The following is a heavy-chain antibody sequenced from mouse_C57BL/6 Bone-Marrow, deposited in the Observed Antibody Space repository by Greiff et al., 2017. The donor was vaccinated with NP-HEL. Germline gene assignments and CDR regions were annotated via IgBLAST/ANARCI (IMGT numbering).Heavy chain of an antibody. CDR2: IRNKANGYTT. CDR1: GFTFTDYY. Sequence: DVMLVESGGGLVQPGGSLSLSCAASGFTFTDYYMSWVRQPPGKALEWLGFIRNKANGYTTEYSASVKGRFTISRDNSQSILYLQMNALRAEDSATYYCARGGWLLPFDYWGQGTTLTVSS. J-gene: IGHJ2*01. V-gene: IGHV7-3*01. D-gene: IGHD2-3*01. CDR3: ARGGWLLPFDY.